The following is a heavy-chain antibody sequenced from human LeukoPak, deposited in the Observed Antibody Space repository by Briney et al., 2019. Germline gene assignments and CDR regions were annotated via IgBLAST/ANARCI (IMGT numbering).Heavy chain of an antibody. CDR1: GFIFSSDD. J-gene: IGHJ4*02. Sequence: PGGSLRPSCAASGFIFSSDDMHWVRQAPGKGLEWVAGIQSNGRNKYYVDSVKGRFAISRDNSKSTLYLQVNSLRVEDTALYYCARESEGGTGTSCPDYWGQGTLVTVSS. V-gene: IGHV3-33*05. D-gene: IGHD2-2*01. CDR2: IQSNGRNK. CDR3: ARESEGGTGTSCPDY.